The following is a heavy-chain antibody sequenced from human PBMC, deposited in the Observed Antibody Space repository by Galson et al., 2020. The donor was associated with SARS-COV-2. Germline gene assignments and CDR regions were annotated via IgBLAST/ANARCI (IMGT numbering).Heavy chain of an antibody. V-gene: IGHV3-21*01. CDR1: GFTFSRYT. D-gene: IGHD5-18*01. CDR2: ISSSSSYI. Sequence: YCAASGFTFSRYTMNWVRQAPGQGLEWVSSISSSSSYIYYADSVKGRFTISRDNAKNTLYLQMNSLRAEDTAVYYCAREEVVDTTMGFGYWGQGTLVTVSS. J-gene: IGHJ4*02. CDR3: AREEVVDTTMGFGY.